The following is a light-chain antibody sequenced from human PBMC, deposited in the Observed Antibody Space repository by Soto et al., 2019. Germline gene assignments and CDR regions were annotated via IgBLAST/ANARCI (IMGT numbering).Light chain of an antibody. V-gene: IGKV3-20*01. Sequence: LTQSPGTLSLSPGERATLSCRASQSVSSRYFAWYQQKAGLAPRLLIHGTSSRATGIPDRFSGSGSGTDFTLTISRLEPEDFAVYYCQQFDGSLYTFGQGTKLEI. J-gene: IGKJ2*01. CDR1: QSVSSRY. CDR2: GTS. CDR3: QQFDGSLYT.